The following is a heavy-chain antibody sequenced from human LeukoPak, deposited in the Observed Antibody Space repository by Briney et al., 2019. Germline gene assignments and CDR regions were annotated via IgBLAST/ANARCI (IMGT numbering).Heavy chain of an antibody. CDR3: AKVYEYTMIVVVDPEDYFDY. J-gene: IGHJ4*02. CDR1: GFTFSSFA. CDR2: ISGGGGNT. Sequence: GGSLRLSCAASGFTFSSFAMSWVRQAPGKGLEWVSSISGGGGNTYYADSVKGRFTISRDNSKNTLYLQMNSLRAEDTAVYYCAKVYEYTMIVVVDPEDYFDYWGQGTLVTVSS. D-gene: IGHD3-22*01. V-gene: IGHV3-23*01.